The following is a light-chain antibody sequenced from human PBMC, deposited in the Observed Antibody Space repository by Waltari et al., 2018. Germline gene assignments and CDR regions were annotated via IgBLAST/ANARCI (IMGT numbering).Light chain of an antibody. CDR3: QQYNRWPPIT. CDR1: QGISDN. J-gene: IGKJ5*01. CDR2: GAF. V-gene: IGKV3-15*01. Sequence: ELVMTQSPATLSVSAGERATRHCRASQGISDNLAWYQQKPGQAPRLLIYGAFTRATGIPARFSGSGSGTEFTLTISSLQSEDSAVYYCQQYNRWPPITFGQGTRLEIK.